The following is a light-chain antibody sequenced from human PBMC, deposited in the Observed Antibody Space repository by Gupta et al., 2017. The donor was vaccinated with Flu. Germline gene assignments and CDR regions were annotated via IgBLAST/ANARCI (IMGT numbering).Light chain of an antibody. J-gene: IGKJ5*01. CDR2: HTS. CDR3: QQYNGYPIT. Sequence: GDRVTITCRASQNINNWLAWYQQRPGKAPKQLIYHTSNLGSEVPSRFSGSGSGTEFTLTITSLQPDDFATYYCQQYNGYPITFGQGTRLEIK. V-gene: IGKV1-5*03. CDR1: QNINNW.